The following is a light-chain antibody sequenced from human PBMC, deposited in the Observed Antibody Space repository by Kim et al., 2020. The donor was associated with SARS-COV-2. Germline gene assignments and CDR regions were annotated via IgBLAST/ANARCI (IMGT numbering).Light chain of an antibody. Sequence: SPGERATLSCRASQSISRYVAWYQQKPGQAPRLLIYDASNRATGIPARFSGSGSGTDFTLTISSLQSEDFAVYYCQQRNNWPHLTFGGGTKVEIK. CDR1: QSISRY. CDR2: DAS. J-gene: IGKJ4*01. V-gene: IGKV3-11*01. CDR3: QQRNNWPHLT.